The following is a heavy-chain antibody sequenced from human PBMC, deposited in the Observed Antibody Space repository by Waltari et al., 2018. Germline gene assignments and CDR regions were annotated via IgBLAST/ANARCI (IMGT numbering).Heavy chain of an antibody. CDR2: LGGSGRYT. V-gene: IGHV3-21*02. CDR3: ARARGGDFYYGMDV. Sequence: EVQLEESGGGLVEPGGSLRLSCTDSDFRFSAYTMNWVRQAPGKGLEGVSNLGGSGRYTPYADSVKGRFTIPRDNARNSLLLQMHSLRVEDTAVYYCARARGGDFYYGMDVWGQGTTVTVSS. CDR1: DFRFSAYT. D-gene: IGHD3-10*01. J-gene: IGHJ6*02.